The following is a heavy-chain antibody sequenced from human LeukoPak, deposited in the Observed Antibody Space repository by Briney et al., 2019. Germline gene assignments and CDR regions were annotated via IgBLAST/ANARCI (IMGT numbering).Heavy chain of an antibody. CDR1: GFTVSNNY. CDR2: IYSGGGT. D-gene: IGHD6-19*01. V-gene: IGHV3-66*01. Sequence: GGSLRLSCAASGFTVSNNYISWVRQAPGKGLEWVSVIYSGGGTYYADSLKGRFTNSRDNSKNTLYLQMNSLRAEDTAVYYCARDSSGPLYWGQGTLVTVSS. CDR3: ARDSSGPLY. J-gene: IGHJ4*02.